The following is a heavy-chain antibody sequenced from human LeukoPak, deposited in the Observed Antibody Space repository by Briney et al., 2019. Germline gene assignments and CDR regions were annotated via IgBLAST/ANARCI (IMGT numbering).Heavy chain of an antibody. D-gene: IGHD6-19*01. V-gene: IGHV1-2*02. J-gene: IGHJ4*02. CDR3: ARNRGYSSGWYVY. CDR2: INPNSGGT. CDR1: GYTFTGYY. Sequence: ASVKVSCKASGYTFTGYYMHWVRQAPGQGLEWMGWINPNSGGTNYAQKFQGRVTMTRDTSISTAYMELSRLRSDDTAVYYCARNRGYSSGWYVYWGQGTLVTASS.